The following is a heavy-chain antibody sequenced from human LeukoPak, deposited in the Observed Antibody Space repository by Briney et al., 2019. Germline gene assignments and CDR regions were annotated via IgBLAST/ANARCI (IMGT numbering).Heavy chain of an antibody. CDR1: GFTFSSYS. D-gene: IGHD3-16*01. V-gene: IGHV3-7*01. CDR3: AKKSDYVDKEGPGEDY. Sequence: GGSLRLSCAASGFTFSSYSMNWVRQAPGKGLEWVANIKQDGSEKYYVDSVKGRFTISRDNAKNSLYLQMNSLRAEDTAVYYCAKKSDYVDKEGPGEDYWGQGTLVTVSS. J-gene: IGHJ4*02. CDR2: IKQDGSEK.